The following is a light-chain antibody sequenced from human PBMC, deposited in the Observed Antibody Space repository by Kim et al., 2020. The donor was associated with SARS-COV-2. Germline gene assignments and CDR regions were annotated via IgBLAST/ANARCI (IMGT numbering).Light chain of an antibody. J-gene: IGLJ3*02. CDR1: KLGDKY. Sequence: SYELTQPPSVSVSPGQTASITCSGSKLGDKYAYWYQKKPGQSPVLVIYQHTKRPSGISQRFSGSSSGNTATLTISRAQTMDEADYYCQAWDSSTAVFGGGTQLTVL. V-gene: IGLV3-1*01. CDR2: QHT. CDR3: QAWDSSTAV.